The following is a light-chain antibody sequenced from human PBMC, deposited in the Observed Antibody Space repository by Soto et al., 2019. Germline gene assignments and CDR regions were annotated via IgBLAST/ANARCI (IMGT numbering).Light chain of an antibody. J-gene: IGKJ1*01. CDR2: AAS. CDR3: QQTYGTPQT. V-gene: IGKV1-39*01. Sequence: DIQMTQSPFSLSASVGDRVTITCRASQSISSYLNWYQQKPGKAPELLIHAASSLQSGVPSRFSGSGSGTDFTLTISSLQPEDFATYYCQQTYGTPQTFGQGTKVDIK. CDR1: QSISSY.